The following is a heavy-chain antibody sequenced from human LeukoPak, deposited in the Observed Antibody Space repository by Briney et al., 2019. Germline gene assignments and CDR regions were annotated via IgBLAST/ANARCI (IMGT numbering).Heavy chain of an antibody. CDR2: IRHDGRQE. Sequence: PGGSLRLSCAASGFTLTSYGMHWVRQAPGKGLEWVAFIRHDGRQEYSADSVKGRITISKDNANNTLYLQMNSLRHQDTAVYYCARDTSSDSGSSLGWGQGTLVTVSS. CDR1: GFTLTSYG. D-gene: IGHD3-10*01. V-gene: IGHV3-30*02. CDR3: ARDTSSDSGSSLG. J-gene: IGHJ4*02.